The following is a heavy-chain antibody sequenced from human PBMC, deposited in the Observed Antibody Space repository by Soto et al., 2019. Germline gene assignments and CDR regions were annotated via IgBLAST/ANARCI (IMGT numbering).Heavy chain of an antibody. J-gene: IGHJ6*02. CDR3: AREGDSSGYYYYGMDG. V-gene: IGHV3-33*01. Sequence: QVQLVESGGGVVQPGRSLRLSCAASGFTFSSYGMHWVRQAPGKGLEWVAVIWYDGSNKYYADSVKGRFTISRDNSKNTLYLQMNSLRAEDTAVYYCAREGDSSGYYYYGMDGWGQGTTVTVSS. D-gene: IGHD3-22*01. CDR2: IWYDGSNK. CDR1: GFTFSSYG.